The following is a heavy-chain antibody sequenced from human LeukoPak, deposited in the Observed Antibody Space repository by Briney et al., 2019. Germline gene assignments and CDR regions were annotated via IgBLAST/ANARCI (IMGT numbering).Heavy chain of an antibody. CDR2: ISGTSTYI. Sequence: GGSLRLSCAASGFTFSTHRMHWVRQAPGKGLEWVSSISGTSTYIHYADSVRGRFTISRDNAKNSLYLQMNSLRAEDTAVYYCARALYPNAGLLDYWGQGTLVTVSS. V-gene: IGHV3-21*01. D-gene: IGHD2-15*01. J-gene: IGHJ4*02. CDR1: GFTFSTHR. CDR3: ARALYPNAGLLDY.